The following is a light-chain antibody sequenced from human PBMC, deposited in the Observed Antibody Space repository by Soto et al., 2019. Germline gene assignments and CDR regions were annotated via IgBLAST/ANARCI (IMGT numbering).Light chain of an antibody. V-gene: IGLV2-14*01. CDR2: EVS. Sequence: QSVLTQPASVSGSPGQSITISCTGTSSDVGDYNYVSWYQQHPGKAPKLMIYEVSNRPSGVSNRFSGSKSGNTASLTISGLQAEDEADYYCSSYTSSSILVFGTGTKLTVL. CDR1: SSDVGDYNY. J-gene: IGLJ1*01. CDR3: SSYTSSSILV.